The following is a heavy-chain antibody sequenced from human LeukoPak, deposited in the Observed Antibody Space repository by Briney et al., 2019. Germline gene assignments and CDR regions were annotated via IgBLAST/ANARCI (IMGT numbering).Heavy chain of an antibody. D-gene: IGHD2-2*01. CDR3: ARFTCFSSSCYYHYGMDV. CDR2: NYDSGNT. CDR1: GGSVSSGGHY. V-gene: IGHV4-61*08. Sequence: SETLSLTCTVSGGSVSSGGHYWTWIRQSPGKGLEWIGYNYDSGNTNYNPSLKSRVTISVDTSKNQFSLKLSSATAADTAVYYCARFTCFSSSCYYHYGMDVWGEGTTVTVSS. J-gene: IGHJ6*04.